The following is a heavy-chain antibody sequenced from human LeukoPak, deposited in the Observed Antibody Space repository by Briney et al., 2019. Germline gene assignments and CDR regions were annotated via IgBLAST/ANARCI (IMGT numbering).Heavy chain of an antibody. D-gene: IGHD4-17*01. CDR1: RCTSRVDG. J-gene: IGHJ4*02. Sequence: ASVKDSSKYPRCTSRVDGVTWVRPAPGQGLEWMGWISPYNGNTNYAQNLQGRVTMTIDTSTKTAYMDLRSLTSDDTAVYYCARVFYGDFGYFYYWGQGTLVTVSS. V-gene: IGHV1-18*01. CDR2: ISPYNGNT. CDR3: ARVFYGDFGYFYY.